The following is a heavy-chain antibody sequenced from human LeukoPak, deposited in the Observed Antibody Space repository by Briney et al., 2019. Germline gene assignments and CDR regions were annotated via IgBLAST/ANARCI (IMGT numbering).Heavy chain of an antibody. J-gene: IGHJ4*02. CDR2: ISGSGST. Sequence: PGGSLRLSCSASGFTFSSYAMSWVRQAPGKGLEWVSVISGSGSTYYADSVKGRFTISRDNSKNTLYLQMNSLRVEDTAVYYCAKPRENSSGVGRYFDYWGQGTLVTVSS. CDR1: GFTFSSYA. CDR3: AKPRENSSGVGRYFDY. D-gene: IGHD6-19*01. V-gene: IGHV3-23*01.